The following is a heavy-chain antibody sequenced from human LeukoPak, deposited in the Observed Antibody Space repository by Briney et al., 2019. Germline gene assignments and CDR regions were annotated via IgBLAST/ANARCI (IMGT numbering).Heavy chain of an antibody. CDR3: ARGYYDSSGYYYRWDHDAFDI. CDR1: GGSISSYY. Sequence: SETLSLTCTVSGGSISSYYWSWIRQPPGKGLEWIGYIYYSGSTNYNPSLKSRVTISVDTSKNQFSLKLSSVTAADTAVYYCARGYYDSSGYYYRWDHDAFDIWGQGTMVTVSS. V-gene: IGHV4-59*01. CDR2: IYYSGST. D-gene: IGHD3-22*01. J-gene: IGHJ3*02.